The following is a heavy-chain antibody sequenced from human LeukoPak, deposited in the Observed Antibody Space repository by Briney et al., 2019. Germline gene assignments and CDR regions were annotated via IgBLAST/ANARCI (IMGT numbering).Heavy chain of an antibody. CDR2: INPNSGGT. D-gene: IGHD1-7*01. V-gene: IGHV1-2*02. CDR3: ARVVELRAFDI. J-gene: IGHJ3*02. CDR1: GGTFSSYA. Sequence: ASVKVSCKASGGTFSSYAISWVRQAPGQGLEWMGWINPNSGGTNYAQKFQGRVTMTRDTSISTAYMELSRLRSDDTAVYYCARVVELRAFDIWGQGTMVTVSS.